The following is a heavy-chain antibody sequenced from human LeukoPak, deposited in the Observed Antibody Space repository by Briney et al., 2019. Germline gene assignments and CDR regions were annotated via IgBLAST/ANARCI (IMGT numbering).Heavy chain of an antibody. CDR1: RRYISRYY. Sequence: PSETESLTCLAPRRYISRYYLSSFRQPPGQGLDCIGYIYYSGATNYNPSLKSRVPISVDTSKNQFSLKLSSVTAADTAVYYCAREDYCSGGSCYSGYFQHWGQGTLVTVSS. V-gene: IGHV4-59*01. CDR2: IYYSGAT. J-gene: IGHJ1*01. CDR3: AREDYCSGGSCYSGYFQH. D-gene: IGHD2-15*01.